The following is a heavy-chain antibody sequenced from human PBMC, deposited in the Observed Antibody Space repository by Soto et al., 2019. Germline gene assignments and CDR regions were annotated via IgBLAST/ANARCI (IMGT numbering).Heavy chain of an antibody. CDR3: ARDLVVVVPAAMGYYYYYGMVV. J-gene: IGHJ6*02. CDR2: IIPIFATE. CDR1: GGTFSSYA. Sequence: QVQLVQSGAEVKKPGSSVKVSCKASGGTFSSYAISWVRQAPGQGLEWMGGIIPIFATEHYAQKFQGRVTITPDESTSTAYMERSSRRSEDTAVYYCARDLVVVVPAAMGYYYYYGMVVWGQGTTVTVSS. D-gene: IGHD2-2*01. V-gene: IGHV1-69*01.